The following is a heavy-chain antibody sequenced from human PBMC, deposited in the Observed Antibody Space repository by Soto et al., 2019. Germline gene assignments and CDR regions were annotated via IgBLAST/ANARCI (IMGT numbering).Heavy chain of an antibody. CDR1: TYTFKDYF. CDR3: ARDASPDFWSGYYDY. Sequence: HLVQSGAEVKQPGASVRVSCKASTYTFKDYFLHWVRQAPGQGLEWMGWINPNNGATEYAPKFQGRVTMTSDTSISTAYIEVSGLKSGDTAVYYCARDASPDFWSGYYDYWGQGTLITVST. CDR2: INPNNGAT. V-gene: IGHV1-2*02. D-gene: IGHD3-3*01. J-gene: IGHJ4*02.